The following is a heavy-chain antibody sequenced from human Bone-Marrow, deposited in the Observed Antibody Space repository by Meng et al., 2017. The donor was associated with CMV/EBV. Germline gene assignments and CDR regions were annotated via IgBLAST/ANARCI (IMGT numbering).Heavy chain of an antibody. CDR3: ARSRILPTTSLPGICAH. Sequence: GGSLRLSCAASGFTFSSYAMHWVRQAPGKGLEWVAVISYDGSNKYYADPVKGRFTVSRDNSKNTLYLQLNSLRAEDTAVYYCARSRILPTTSLPGICAHWGQGTLVTVSS. CDR1: GFTFSSYA. CDR2: ISYDGSNK. D-gene: IGHD4-11*01. J-gene: IGHJ4*02. V-gene: IGHV3-30*04.